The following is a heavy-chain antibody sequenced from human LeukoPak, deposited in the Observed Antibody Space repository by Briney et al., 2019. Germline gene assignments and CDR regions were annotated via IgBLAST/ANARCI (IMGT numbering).Heavy chain of an antibody. D-gene: IGHD5-18*01. CDR1: AGSITGYY. J-gene: IGHJ6*03. Sequence: PSETLSLTCTVSAGSITGYYWSWIRQPAGKGLEWIGRIYSNGSTNYNPSLKSRVIMSVATSKNQFSLKMRSVTAADTAVYYCARVPRSRYGLARYSYYYMDVWGTGTTVTISS. CDR3: ARVPRSRYGLARYSYYYMDV. CDR2: IYSNGST. V-gene: IGHV4-4*07.